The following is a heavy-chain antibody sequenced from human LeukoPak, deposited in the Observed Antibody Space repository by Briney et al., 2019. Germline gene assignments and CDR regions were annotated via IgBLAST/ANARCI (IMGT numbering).Heavy chain of an antibody. Sequence: PGGSLRLSCAASGFTFSSHWMHWVRQAPGKGLVWVSRINSDGSTTTYADSVKGRFTISRDNANNTLYLQMNSLRAEDTAVYYCARGRGICSGASCYFDSWGQGTLVTVSS. CDR2: INSDGSTT. D-gene: IGHD2-15*01. V-gene: IGHV3-74*01. CDR3: ARGRGICSGASCYFDS. CDR1: GFTFSSHW. J-gene: IGHJ4*02.